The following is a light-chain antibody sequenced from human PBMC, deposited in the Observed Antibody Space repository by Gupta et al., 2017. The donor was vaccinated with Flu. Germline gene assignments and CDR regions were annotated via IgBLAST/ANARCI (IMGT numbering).Light chain of an antibody. CDR1: QDISNY. V-gene: IGKV1-33*01. Sequence: DIQMTQSPSSLSASVGDRVTITCQASQDISNYLNWYQQKPGKAPKLLIYDASNLETGVPSMFSGSGSGTDFTFTISRLQPEYIASYYCQQYDNLCTFGPGTKVDIK. CDR2: DAS. CDR3: QQYDNLCT. J-gene: IGKJ3*01.